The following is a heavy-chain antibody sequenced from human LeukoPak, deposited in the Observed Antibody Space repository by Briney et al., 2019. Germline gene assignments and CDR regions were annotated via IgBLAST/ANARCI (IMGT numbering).Heavy chain of an antibody. Sequence: DPGGSLRLSCAAPGFSFSTSIMTWVRQAPGKGLEWVSAIGSDGSSTHYADSVKGRFIISRDNSKNTLYLQMNSLRAEDTALYYCANGGQVWCYWGQGTLVTVSS. V-gene: IGHV3-23*01. D-gene: IGHD5-18*01. CDR3: ANGGQVWCY. J-gene: IGHJ4*02. CDR1: GFSFSTSI. CDR2: IGSDGSST.